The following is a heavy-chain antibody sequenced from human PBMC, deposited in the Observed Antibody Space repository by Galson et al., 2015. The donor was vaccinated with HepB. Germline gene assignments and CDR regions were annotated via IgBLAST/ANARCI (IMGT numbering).Heavy chain of an antibody. Sequence: SLRLSCAASGFTSSDYYMTWIRQAPGKGLAWVSYITSSTSYTRYADSVKGRFTISRDNAENSLYLQMNSLRVEDTAVYYCAREAMSQLDNWFDSWGQGILVTVSS. V-gene: IGHV3-11*06. CDR1: GFTSSDYY. CDR3: AREAMSQLDNWFDS. J-gene: IGHJ5*01. CDR2: ITSSTSYT.